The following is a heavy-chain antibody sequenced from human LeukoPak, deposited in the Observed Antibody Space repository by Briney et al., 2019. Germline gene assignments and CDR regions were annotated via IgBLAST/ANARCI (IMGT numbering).Heavy chain of an antibody. Sequence: GGSLRLSCAASGFTFSSYAMSWVRQAPGKGLEWVSAISGSGGSTYYADSVKGRFTISRDNSKNTLYLQMNSLRADDTAVYYCTKVVRIVATPEYYYDYWGQGTLLTVSS. CDR1: GFTFSSYA. CDR3: TKVVRIVATPEYYYDY. J-gene: IGHJ4*02. D-gene: IGHD5-12*01. V-gene: IGHV3-23*01. CDR2: ISGSGGST.